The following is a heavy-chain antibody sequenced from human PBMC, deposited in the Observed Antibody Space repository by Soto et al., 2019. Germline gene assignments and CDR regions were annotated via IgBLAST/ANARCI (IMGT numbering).Heavy chain of an antibody. CDR2: IYTSGST. D-gene: IGHD6-6*01. V-gene: IGHV4-4*07. CDR1: GGSISSYY. CDR3: ARRSIAIAARPYGAFDI. J-gene: IGHJ3*02. Sequence: ETLSLTCTVSGGSISSYYWSWIRQPAGKGLEWIGRIYTSGSTNYNPSLKSRVTISVDTSKNQFSLKLSSVTAADTAVYYCARRSIAIAARPYGAFDIWGQGTMVTVSS.